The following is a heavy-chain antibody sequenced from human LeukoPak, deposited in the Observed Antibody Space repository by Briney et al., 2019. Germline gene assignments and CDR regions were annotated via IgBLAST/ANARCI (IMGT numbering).Heavy chain of an antibody. CDR1: GYTFTSNY. D-gene: IGHD2-15*01. Sequence: GASVKVSCKASGYTFTSNYMHWVRQAPGQGLEWMGVINPSGHNTNYAQRFQGRLTMTRDTSTSTDYMELSSLRSEDTAVYYCARLIAVDAFDIWGQGTMVTVSS. V-gene: IGHV1-46*01. CDR3: ARLIAVDAFDI. CDR2: INPSGHNT. J-gene: IGHJ3*02.